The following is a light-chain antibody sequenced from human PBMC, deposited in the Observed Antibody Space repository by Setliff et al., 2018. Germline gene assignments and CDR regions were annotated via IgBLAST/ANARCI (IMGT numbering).Light chain of an antibody. CDR2: DDE. V-gene: IGLV1-51*01. Sequence: QSVLTQPPSVSAAPGQKVTISCSGGSSNVGNNYVSWYQQFPGAAPKLLIYDDERPSGIPDRFSGSKSGTTATLGITGLQTGDEADYYCGAWDRSLSVYVFGTGTKVTVL. J-gene: IGLJ1*01. CDR3: GAWDRSLSVYV. CDR1: SSNVGNNY.